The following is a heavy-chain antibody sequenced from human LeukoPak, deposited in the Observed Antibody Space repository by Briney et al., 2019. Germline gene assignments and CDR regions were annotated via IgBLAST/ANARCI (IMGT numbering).Heavy chain of an antibody. CDR1: GFTFTNYA. Sequence: GGSLRLSCVASGFTFTNYAMSWVRQAPGKGLEWVSAISGSGGSTYYADSVKGRFTISRDNSKNTLYLQMNSLRAEDTAVYYCAKRKQQLVLDYWGQGTLVTVSS. J-gene: IGHJ4*02. CDR3: AKRKQQLVLDY. D-gene: IGHD6-13*01. CDR2: ISGSGGST. V-gene: IGHV3-23*01.